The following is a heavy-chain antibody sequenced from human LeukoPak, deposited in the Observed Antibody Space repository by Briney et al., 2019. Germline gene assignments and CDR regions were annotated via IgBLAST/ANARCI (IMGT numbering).Heavy chain of an antibody. CDR1: GFTFSSYS. J-gene: IGHJ4*02. D-gene: IGHD6-13*01. CDR2: ISGSGGST. CDR3: AKAYWGIAAAGLDY. V-gene: IGHV3-23*01. Sequence: GGSLRLSCAASGFTFSSYSMNWVRQAPGKGLEWVSAISGSGGSTYYADSVKGRFTISRDNSKNTLYLQMNSLRAEDTAVYYCAKAYWGIAAAGLDYWGQGTLVTVSS.